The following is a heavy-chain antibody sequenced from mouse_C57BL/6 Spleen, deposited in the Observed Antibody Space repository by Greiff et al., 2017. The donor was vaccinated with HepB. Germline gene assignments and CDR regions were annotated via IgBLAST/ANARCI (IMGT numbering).Heavy chain of an antibody. CDR2: IDPDDGDT. CDR1: GFNIKDYY. J-gene: IGHJ2*02. V-gene: IGHV14-2*01. Sequence: EVKLQESGAELVKPGASVKLSCTASGFNIKDYYMHWVKQRTEQGLEWIGRIDPDDGDTKYAPKFQGKATITADTSSNTSYLQHSSLTYANTAVYYGDREERGAPYYFDYWGQGTSVTVSS. CDR3: DREERGAPYYFDY. D-gene: IGHD6-1*01.